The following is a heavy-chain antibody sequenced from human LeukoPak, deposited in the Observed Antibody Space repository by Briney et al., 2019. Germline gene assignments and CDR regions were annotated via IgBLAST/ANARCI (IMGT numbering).Heavy chain of an antibody. J-gene: IGHJ4*02. D-gene: IGHD1-26*01. CDR3: ARGRAMGAALTLLHAY. V-gene: IGHV1-2*02. Sequence: GASVKVSCKASGYTFTDYYMHWVRQAPGQGLEWMGWINPKSGGTKYAQKFQDSVITTRDTSISAVFMELNSLRSDDTAFYYCARGRAMGAALTLLHAYWGQGTLVTVSS. CDR1: GYTFTDYY. CDR2: INPKSGGT.